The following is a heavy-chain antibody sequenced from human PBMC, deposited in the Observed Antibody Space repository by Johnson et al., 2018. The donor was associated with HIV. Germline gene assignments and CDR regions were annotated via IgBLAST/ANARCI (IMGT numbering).Heavy chain of an antibody. Sequence: QVQLVESGGGVVQPGRSLRLSCAASGFSFSSYAMHWVRQAPGKGLEWVAVVSYDGSDKDYADSVKGRFTISRDSSKNTLYLQMNSLRVEDTAVYYCAKVRGWSDDTFDIWGQGTMVTVSS. V-gene: IGHV3-30*04. CDR2: VSYDGSDK. CDR3: AKVRGWSDDTFDI. D-gene: IGHD5-12*01. CDR1: GFSFSSYA. J-gene: IGHJ3*02.